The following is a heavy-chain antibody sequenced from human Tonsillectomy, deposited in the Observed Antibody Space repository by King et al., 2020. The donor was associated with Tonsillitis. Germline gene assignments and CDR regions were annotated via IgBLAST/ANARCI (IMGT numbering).Heavy chain of an antibody. CDR3: ARTLGDYYDSSGYYY. CDR2: IYYSGST. J-gene: IGHJ4*02. V-gene: IGHV4-39*01. Sequence: QLQESGPGLVKPSETLSLTCTVSGGSISSSTHYWGWIRQPPGKGLEWIGNIYYSGSTYYNPSLSSRVTLSVDTSKNQFSLRLTSVTAADTAVYYCARTLGDYYDSSGYYYWCQGTLVTVSS. CDR1: GGSISSSTHY. D-gene: IGHD3-22*01.